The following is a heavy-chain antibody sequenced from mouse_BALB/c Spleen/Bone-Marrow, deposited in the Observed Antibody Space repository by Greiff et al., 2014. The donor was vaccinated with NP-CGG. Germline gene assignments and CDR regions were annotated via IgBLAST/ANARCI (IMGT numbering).Heavy chain of an antibody. CDR3: ARSAYYALDY. V-gene: IGHV4-2*02. CDR1: GFDFSRYW. CDR2: INPGSSTI. Sequence: EVNLVESGGGLVQPGGPLNLSCAASGFDFSRYWMSWARQAPGKGQEWIGEINPGSSTINYTPSLKDKFIISRDNAKNTLYLQMSKVRSEDTALYYCARSAYYALDYWGQGTSVTVSS. J-gene: IGHJ4*01.